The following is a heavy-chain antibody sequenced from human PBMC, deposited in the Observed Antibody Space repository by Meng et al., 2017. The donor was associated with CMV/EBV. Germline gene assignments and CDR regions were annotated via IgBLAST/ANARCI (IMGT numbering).Heavy chain of an antibody. CDR1: GFTFSDYY. V-gene: IGHV3-11*01. J-gene: IGHJ6*02. CDR2: ISSSGSTI. Sequence: GGSLRLSCAASGFTFSDYYMSWIRQAPGKGMEWVSYISSSGSTIYYADSLKGRFTISRDNAKNSLYLQMNSLRAEDTAVYYCARDRAGAAGSTGYYGMDVWGQGTTVTVSS. CDR3: ARDRAGAAGSTGYYGMDV. D-gene: IGHD6-19*01.